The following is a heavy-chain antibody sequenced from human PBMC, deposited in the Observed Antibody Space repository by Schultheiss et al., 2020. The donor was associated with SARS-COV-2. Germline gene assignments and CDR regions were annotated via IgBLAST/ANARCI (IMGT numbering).Heavy chain of an antibody. V-gene: IGHV1-18*01. Sequence: ASVKVSCKVSGYTLTELSMHWVRQAPGQGLEWMGWISAYNGNTNYAQKLQGRVTMTTDTSTSTAYMELSRLRSDDTAVYYCARAAGCSSTSCSDYWGQGTLVTVSS. D-gene: IGHD2-2*01. CDR1: GYTLTELS. J-gene: IGHJ4*02. CDR2: ISAYNGNT. CDR3: ARAAGCSSTSCSDY.